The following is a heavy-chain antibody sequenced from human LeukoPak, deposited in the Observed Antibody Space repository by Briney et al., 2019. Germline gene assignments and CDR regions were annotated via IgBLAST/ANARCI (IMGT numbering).Heavy chain of an antibody. Sequence: ASVKVSCKASGYTFTGYYIHWVRQAPGQGLEWMGIINPSGGSTSYAQKFQGRVTMTRDTSTSTVYMELSSLRSEDTAVYYCARARLGYCSSTSCYRDYNWFDPWGQGTLVTVSS. CDR1: GYTFTGYY. J-gene: IGHJ5*02. CDR2: INPSGGST. CDR3: ARARLGYCSSTSCYRDYNWFDP. V-gene: IGHV1-46*01. D-gene: IGHD2-2*01.